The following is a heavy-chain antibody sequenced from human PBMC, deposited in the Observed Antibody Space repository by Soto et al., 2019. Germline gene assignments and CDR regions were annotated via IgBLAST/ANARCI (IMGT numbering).Heavy chain of an antibody. Sequence: EVQLVESGGGVVQPGGSLRLSCAASGFTFTNYWMHWVRQAPGKGLQWVARVDGEGSGTSYADSVKGRFTISRDNAKNTLSLQMNSLRADDTAVYYCGSVFEHWGWGTLVTVSS. J-gene: IGHJ4*02. CDR3: GSVFEH. CDR1: GFTFTNYW. V-gene: IGHV3-74*01. D-gene: IGHD1-26*01. CDR2: VDGEGSGT.